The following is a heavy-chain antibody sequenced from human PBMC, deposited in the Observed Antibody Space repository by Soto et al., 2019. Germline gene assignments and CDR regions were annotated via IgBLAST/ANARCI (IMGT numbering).Heavy chain of an antibody. V-gene: IGHV4-30-2*02. D-gene: IGHD3-22*01. CDR1: GGSISSGGYS. CDR2: IYHSGST. Sequence: TLSLTCAVSGGSISSGGYSWSWIRQPPGKGLEWIGYIYHSGSTYYNPSLKSRVTISVDRSKNQFSLKLSSVTAADTAVYYCARPRSSGYAGEFDYWGQGTLVTVSS. J-gene: IGHJ4*02. CDR3: ARPRSSGYAGEFDY.